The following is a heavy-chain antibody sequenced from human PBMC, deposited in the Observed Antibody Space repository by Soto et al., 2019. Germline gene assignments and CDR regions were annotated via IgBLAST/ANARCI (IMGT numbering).Heavy chain of an antibody. Sequence: SETLSLTCTVSGGSISSSSYYWGWIRQPPGKGLEWIGSIYYSGSTYYNPSLKSRVTISVDTSKNQFSLKLSSVTAADTAVYYCARRNTAMASLDYWGQGTLVTVSS. CDR2: IYYSGST. D-gene: IGHD5-18*01. J-gene: IGHJ4*02. V-gene: IGHV4-39*01. CDR1: GGSISSSSYY. CDR3: ARRNTAMASLDY.